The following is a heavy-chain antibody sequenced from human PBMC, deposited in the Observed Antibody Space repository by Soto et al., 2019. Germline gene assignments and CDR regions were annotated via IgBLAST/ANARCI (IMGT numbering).Heavy chain of an antibody. D-gene: IGHD6-19*01. CDR3: ARGISVTFDY. CDR1: GFTFSSYN. J-gene: IGHJ4*02. CDR2: ISSSSSCK. Sequence: EVQLVESGGGLVKSGGSLRLSCAASGFTFSSYNMQWVRQAPGKGLVWVSSISSSSSCKSYADSVRGRFTISRDNAKNSLYLQMNSLRAEDTAVYYCARGISVTFDYWGQGTLVTVSS. V-gene: IGHV3-21*01.